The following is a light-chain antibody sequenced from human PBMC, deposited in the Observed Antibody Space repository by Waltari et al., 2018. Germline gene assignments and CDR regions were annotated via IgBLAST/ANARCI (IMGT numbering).Light chain of an antibody. Sequence: DIQMNQSPSSLSASVGDRVTITCRASQTISSYLNWYQQKPGKAPHLLIYTASSLQSGVPSRFSGSGSGTDFTLTISSLQPEDFATYYCQQSSSTPPWTFGQGTKVEIK. J-gene: IGKJ1*01. CDR2: TAS. V-gene: IGKV1-39*01. CDR3: QQSSSTPPWT. CDR1: QTISSY.